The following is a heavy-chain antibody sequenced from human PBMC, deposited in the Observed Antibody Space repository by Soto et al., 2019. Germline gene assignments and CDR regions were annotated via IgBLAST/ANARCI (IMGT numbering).Heavy chain of an antibody. CDR1: GYTFTGYY. J-gene: IGHJ6*02. Sequence: ASVKVSCKASGYTFTGYYMHWVRQAPGQGLEWMGWINPNSGGTNYAQKFQGRVTMTRDTSISTAYMELSRLRSDDTAVYYCARVGRSSMVRGVHYYYGMDVRGQGTTVTVSS. CDR2: INPNSGGT. CDR3: ARVGRSSMVRGVHYYYGMDV. V-gene: IGHV1-2*02. D-gene: IGHD3-10*01.